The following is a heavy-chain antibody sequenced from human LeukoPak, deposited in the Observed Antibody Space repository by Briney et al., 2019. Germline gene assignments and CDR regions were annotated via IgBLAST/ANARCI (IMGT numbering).Heavy chain of an antibody. CDR1: GGTFISYA. CDR2: IIPIFGTA. CDR3: ARVERSMARGGDV. Sequence: SVKVSCKAPGGTFISYAISWVRQAPGQGLEWMGGIIPIFGTANYAQKFQGRVTITADESTSTAYMELSSLRSEDTAVYYCARVERSMARGGDVWGQGTTVTVSS. V-gene: IGHV1-69*13. D-gene: IGHD3-10*01. J-gene: IGHJ6*02.